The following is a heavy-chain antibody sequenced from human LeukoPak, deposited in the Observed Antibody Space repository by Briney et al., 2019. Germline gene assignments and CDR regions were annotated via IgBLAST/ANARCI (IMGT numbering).Heavy chain of an antibody. CDR1: GFTFSSYS. V-gene: IGHV3-21*01. CDR3: ARLPVGYCSSTSCYTDYYYYGMDV. CDR2: ISSSSSYI. Sequence: GGSLRLSCAASGFTFSSYSMNWVRQAPGKGLEWVSSISSSSSYIYYADPVKGRFTISRDNAKNSLYLQMNSLRAEDTAVYYCARLPVGYCSSTSCYTDYYYYGMDVWGQGTTVTVS. J-gene: IGHJ6*02. D-gene: IGHD2-2*02.